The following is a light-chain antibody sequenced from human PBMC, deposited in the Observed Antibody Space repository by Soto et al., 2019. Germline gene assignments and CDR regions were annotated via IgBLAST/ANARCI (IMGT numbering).Light chain of an antibody. J-gene: IGKJ1*01. CDR1: QSVTDNY. V-gene: IGKV3-20*01. Sequence: DIVLTQSPGTLSSSPGGRATLSCRASQSVTDNYLAWYQHTPGQAPRLLISGASSRATGIPDRFSGSGSGTDFTLTISRLEPEDFAMYYCHQYGRSPRGTFGQGTKVDIK. CDR2: GAS. CDR3: HQYGRSPRGT.